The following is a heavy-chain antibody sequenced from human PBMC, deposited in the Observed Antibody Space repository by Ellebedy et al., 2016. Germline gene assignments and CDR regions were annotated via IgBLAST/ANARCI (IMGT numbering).Heavy chain of an antibody. D-gene: IGHD1-1*01. J-gene: IGHJ3*02. CDR1: GGSISSSSYY. CDR3: AGPGGSAFDI. CDR2: IYYSGST. Sequence: SETLSLXXTVSGGSISSSSYYWGWIRQPPGKGLEWIGSIYYSGSTYYNPSLKSRVTISVDTSKNQFSLKLSSVTAADTAVYYCAGPGGSAFDIWGQGTMVTVSS. V-gene: IGHV4-39*07.